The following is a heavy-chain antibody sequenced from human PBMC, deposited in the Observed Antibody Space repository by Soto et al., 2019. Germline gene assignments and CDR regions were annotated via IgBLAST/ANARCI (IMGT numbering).Heavy chain of an antibody. CDR1: GFTSSSYA. D-gene: IGHD3-10*01. CDR3: AKRGSGSYYDY. Sequence: EVPLLESGGGLVQPGGSLRLSCAASGFTSSSYAMRWVRQARGKGLEWVSAISGSGGSTYYADSVKGRFTISRDNSKNTQDLQMNSLRAEDTAVYYSAKRGSGSYYDYWGQGTLVTVSS. V-gene: IGHV3-23*01. J-gene: IGHJ4*02. CDR2: ISGSGGST.